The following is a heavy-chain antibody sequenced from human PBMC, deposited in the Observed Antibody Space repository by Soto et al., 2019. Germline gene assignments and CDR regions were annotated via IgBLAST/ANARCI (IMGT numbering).Heavy chain of an antibody. Sequence: GGSLRLSCAASGFTFSSYAMSWVRQAPGKGLEWVSAISGSGGSTYYADSVKGRFTISRDNSKNTLYLQMNSQRAEDTSVYYCAKTSGGPVPLFDYWGQGTLVTVSS. J-gene: IGHJ4*02. D-gene: IGHD2-15*01. CDR3: AKTSGGPVPLFDY. CDR2: ISGSGGST. V-gene: IGHV3-23*01. CDR1: GFTFSSYA.